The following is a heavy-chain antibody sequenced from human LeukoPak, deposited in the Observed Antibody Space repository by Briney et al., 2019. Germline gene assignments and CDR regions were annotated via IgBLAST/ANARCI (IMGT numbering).Heavy chain of an antibody. CDR2: INHSGST. Sequence: PSETLSLTCAVYGGSFSGYYWSWIRQPPGKGLEWIGEINHSGSTNYNPSLKSRVTISVDTPKNQFSLKLSSVTAADTAVYYCARGCRYCSGGSCYNYYFDYWGQGTLVTVSS. CDR1: GGSFSGYY. CDR3: ARGCRYCSGGSCYNYYFDY. D-gene: IGHD2-15*01. V-gene: IGHV4-34*01. J-gene: IGHJ4*02.